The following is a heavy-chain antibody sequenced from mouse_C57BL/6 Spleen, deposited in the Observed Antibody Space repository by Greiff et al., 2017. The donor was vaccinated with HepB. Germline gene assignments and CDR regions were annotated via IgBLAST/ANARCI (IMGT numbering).Heavy chain of an antibody. CDR3: ARGDYYGSKAWFAY. CDR2: IYPRSGNT. CDR1: GYTFTSYG. V-gene: IGHV1-81*01. Sequence: QVQLQQSGAELARPGASVKLSCKASGYTFTSYGISWVKQRTGQGLEWIGEIYPRSGNTYYNEKFKGKATLTADKSSSTAYMERRSLTSEDSAVYFCARGDYYGSKAWFAYWGQGTLVTVSA. J-gene: IGHJ3*01. D-gene: IGHD1-1*01.